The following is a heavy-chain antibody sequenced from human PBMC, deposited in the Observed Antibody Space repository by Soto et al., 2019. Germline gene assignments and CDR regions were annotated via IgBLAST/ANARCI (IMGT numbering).Heavy chain of an antibody. Sequence: GESLKISCKGSGYSFTSYWIGWVRQMPGKGLEWIGIIYPGDSDTRYSPSFEGQVTFSVDKSITTAYLQWISLKASDTAMYYCARQAYFGSGTYYSDYWGQGTQVTVSS. CDR2: IYPGDSDT. J-gene: IGHJ4*02. CDR1: GYSFTSYW. CDR3: ARQAYFGSGTYYSDY. D-gene: IGHD3-10*01. V-gene: IGHV5-51*01.